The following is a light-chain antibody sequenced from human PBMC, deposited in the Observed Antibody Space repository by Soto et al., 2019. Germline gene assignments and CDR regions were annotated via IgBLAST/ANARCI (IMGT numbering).Light chain of an antibody. CDR2: KAS. CDR3: QQYGSYPWM. V-gene: IGKV1-5*03. CDR1: QSIYSW. J-gene: IGKJ1*01. Sequence: DIQMTQSPSTLSASVGDRVTISCRASQSIYSWLAWYQQKPGKAPKLLISKASNLETGVPLRFSGSASGTEFTLTISSLQPDDFATYYCQQYGSYPWMFGQGTKVEVK.